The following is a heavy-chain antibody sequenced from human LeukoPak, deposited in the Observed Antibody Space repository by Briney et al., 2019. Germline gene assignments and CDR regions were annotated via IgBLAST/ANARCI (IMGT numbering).Heavy chain of an antibody. V-gene: IGHV1-69*13. Sequence: ASVKVSCKASGYTFTSYGISWVRQAPGQGLEWMGGIIPIFGTANYAQKFQGRVTITADESTSTAYMELSSLRSEDTAVYYCARGGSYYDILTDFDYWGQGTLVTVSS. D-gene: IGHD3-9*01. CDR2: IIPIFGTA. J-gene: IGHJ4*02. CDR1: GYTFTSYG. CDR3: ARGGSYYDILTDFDY.